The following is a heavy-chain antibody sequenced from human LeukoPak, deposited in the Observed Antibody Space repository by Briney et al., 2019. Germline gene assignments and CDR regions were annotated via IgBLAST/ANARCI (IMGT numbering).Heavy chain of an antibody. CDR1: RFTLSSLS. CDR2: ISSSSSYI. CDR3: ARDASGWLQLPFDY. J-gene: IGHJ4*02. D-gene: IGHD5-24*01. V-gene: IGHV3-21*01. Sequence: GRCLRLSCAVSRFTLSSLSMNWVRQAPGRGLEWVSSISSSSSYIYYADSVKGRFTISRDNAKNSLYLQMNSLRAEDTAVYYCARDASGWLQLPFDYWGQGTLVTVSS.